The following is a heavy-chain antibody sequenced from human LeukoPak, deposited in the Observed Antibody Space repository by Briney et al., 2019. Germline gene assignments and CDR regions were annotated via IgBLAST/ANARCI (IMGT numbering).Heavy chain of an antibody. CDR2: INHSGST. CDR3: AREHRGYSYGYGFDY. V-gene: IGHV4-34*01. Sequence: KPSETLSLTCAVYGGSFSGYYWSWIRQPPGKGLEWIGEINHSGSTNYNPSLKSRVTISVDTSKNQFSLKLSSVTAADTAVYYCAREHRGYSYGYGFDYWGQGTLVTVSS. D-gene: IGHD5-18*01. J-gene: IGHJ4*02. CDR1: GGSFSGYY.